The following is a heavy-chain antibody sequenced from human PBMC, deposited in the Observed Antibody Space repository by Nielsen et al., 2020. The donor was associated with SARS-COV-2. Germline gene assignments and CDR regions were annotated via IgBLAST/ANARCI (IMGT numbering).Heavy chain of an antibody. CDR3: AKDRGNWGDSFDY. Sequence: GESLKISCAASGFTLSSYWMSWVRQAPGKGLEWVANIKQDGSEKYYVDSVKGRFTISRDNSKNTLYLQMGNLRAEDTALYYCAKDRGNWGDSFDYWGQGTLVTVSS. D-gene: IGHD7-27*01. CDR1: GFTLSSYW. J-gene: IGHJ4*02. V-gene: IGHV3-7*03. CDR2: IKQDGSEK.